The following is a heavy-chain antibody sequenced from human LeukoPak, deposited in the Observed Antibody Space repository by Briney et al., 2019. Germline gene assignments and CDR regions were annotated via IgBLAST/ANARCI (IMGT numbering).Heavy chain of an antibody. D-gene: IGHD3-3*01. CDR3: ARGVRDILSGYYTDYYFYYMDV. CDR1: GFTFSDYY. V-gene: IGHV3-11*04. Sequence: GGSLRLSCAASGFTFSDYYMSWIRQAPGKGLEWVSFISSSLDSSMYYADSVKGRFTISRDNAKNSLYLQMNSLRAEDTAVYYCARGVRDILSGYYTDYYFYYMDVWGKGTTVTVSS. J-gene: IGHJ6*03. CDR2: ISSSLDSSM.